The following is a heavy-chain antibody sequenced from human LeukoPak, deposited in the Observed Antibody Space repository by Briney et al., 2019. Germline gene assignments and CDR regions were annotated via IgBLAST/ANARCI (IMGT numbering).Heavy chain of an antibody. CDR3: AKSGVGATLRPHCFGA. V-gene: IGHV3-53*01. CDR1: GFTVSSNY. J-gene: IGHJ3*01. CDR2: TYNDGGT. D-gene: IGHD1-26*01. Sequence: GESLRLSWAASGFTVSSNYMSWVRQRPGKGLEWVALTYNDGGTHYTDSVKGRFTISRDTSRNTLFLQMNSRRDEDTALYFCAKSGVGATLRPHCFGAWGQGTMVAVSS.